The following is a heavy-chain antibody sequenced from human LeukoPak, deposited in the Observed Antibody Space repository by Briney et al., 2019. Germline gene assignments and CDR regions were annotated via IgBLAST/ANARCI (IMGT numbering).Heavy chain of an antibody. J-gene: IGHJ4*02. CDR3: AKGIAHVHSFFDY. D-gene: IGHD1-1*01. CDR2: ISGSGGRT. CDR1: GFTFSSYA. V-gene: IGHV3-23*01. Sequence: PGGSLRLSCAASGFTFSSYAMSWVREAPGKGLEWVSDISGSGGRTYYADSVKGRFRFTISRDNSKTTLYLQMNSLRAEDTAVYYCAKGIAHVHSFFDYWGQGTLVTVSS.